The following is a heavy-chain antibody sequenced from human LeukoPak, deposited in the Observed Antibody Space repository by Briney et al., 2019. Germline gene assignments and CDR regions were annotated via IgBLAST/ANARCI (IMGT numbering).Heavy chain of an antibody. D-gene: IGHD1-1*01. CDR1: GGSISSFY. J-gene: IGHJ6*03. CDR3: ATTANSYYYYYYMDV. Sequence: PSETLSLTCAVSGGSISSFYWSWIRQPAGKGLEWIGRIYTSGTTNYNPSLKSRVTISVDTSKNQFTLKLSSVTAADTAVYYCATTANSYYYYYYMDVWGKGTTVTVSS. V-gene: IGHV4-4*07. CDR2: IYTSGTT.